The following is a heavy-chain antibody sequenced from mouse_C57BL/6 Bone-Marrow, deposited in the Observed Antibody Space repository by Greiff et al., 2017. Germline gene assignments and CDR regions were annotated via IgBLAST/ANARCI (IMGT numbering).Heavy chain of an antibody. V-gene: IGHV8-8*01. J-gene: IGHJ1*03. Sequence: QVTLKVSGPGILQPSQTLSLTCSFSGFSLSTFGMGVGWIRQPSGKGLEWLVHLWWDDDKYYNPALKRRLTIFKDTSKNQVFHKIANVDTADTATYYCARIDYYVYWYFDGGGTGTTVTVSS. D-gene: IGHD1-1*01. CDR2: LWWDDDK. CDR3: ARIDYYVYWYFDG. CDR1: GFSLSTFGMG.